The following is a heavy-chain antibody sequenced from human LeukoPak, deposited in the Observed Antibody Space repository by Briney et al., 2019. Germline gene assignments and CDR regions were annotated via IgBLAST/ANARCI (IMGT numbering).Heavy chain of an antibody. J-gene: IGHJ6*02. CDR3: AKERKLAYYGMDV. V-gene: IGHV3-9*01. Sequence: PGRSLRLSCAASGFTFDDYAMHWVWQAPGKGLEWVSGISWNSGSIGYADSVKGRFTISRDNAKNSLYLQMNSLRAEDTALYYCAKERKLAYYGMDVWGQGTTVTVSS. CDR1: GFTFDDYA. CDR2: ISWNSGSI.